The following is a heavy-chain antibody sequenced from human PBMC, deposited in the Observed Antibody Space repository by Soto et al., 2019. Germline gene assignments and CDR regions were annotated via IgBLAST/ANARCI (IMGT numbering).Heavy chain of an antibody. CDR2: INHSGST. CDR3: ARGRRYYYYGMDV. Sequence: QVQLQQWGAGLLKPSETLSLTCAVYGGSFSGYYWSWIRQPPGKGLEWIGEINHSGSTNYNPSLKSRVTISVDTSKNQFSVKLSSVTAADTAVYYCARGRRYYYYGMDVWGQGTTVTVSS. J-gene: IGHJ6*02. CDR1: GGSFSGYY. V-gene: IGHV4-34*01.